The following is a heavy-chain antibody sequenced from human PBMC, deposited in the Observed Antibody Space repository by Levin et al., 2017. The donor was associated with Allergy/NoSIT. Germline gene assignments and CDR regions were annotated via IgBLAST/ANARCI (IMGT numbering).Heavy chain of an antibody. CDR1: GFSFSDYA. Sequence: LSLTCAASGFSFSDYAMHWVRQAPGKGLEWVSGIGWNGGGINYADSVKGRFTISRDNSKNSLYLQMNSLRVEDTALYFCARDIYSVQPQLRGGFDSWGQGTQVTVSS. V-gene: IGHV3-9*01. D-gene: IGHD2-15*01. J-gene: IGHJ4*02. CDR3: ARDIYSVQPQLRGGFDS. CDR2: IGWNGGGI.